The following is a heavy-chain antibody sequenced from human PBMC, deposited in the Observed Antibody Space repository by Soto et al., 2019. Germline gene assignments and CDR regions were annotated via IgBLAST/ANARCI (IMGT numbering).Heavy chain of an antibody. J-gene: IGHJ5*02. CDR2: ISYDGSNK. V-gene: IGHV3-30*18. CDR3: AKDFYCSGGSCYHNWFGP. CDR1: GFTFSSYG. D-gene: IGHD2-15*01. Sequence: GGSLRLSCAASGFTFSSYGMHWVRQAPGKGLEWVAVISYDGSNKYYADSVKGRFTISRDNSKNTLYLQMNSLRAEDTAVYYCAKDFYCSGGSCYHNWFGPWGQGTLITVCS.